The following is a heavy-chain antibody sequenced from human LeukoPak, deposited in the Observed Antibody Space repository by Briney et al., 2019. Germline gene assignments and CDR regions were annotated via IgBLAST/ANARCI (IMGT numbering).Heavy chain of an antibody. CDR3: ANLGHILDSVGDSDC. CDR2: LVVV. D-gene: IGHD4-23*01. Sequence: GGSLRLSCAASGFTFRTFVMSWVHQAPGKGLEWSQQLVVVSVRDRFTFYNSKNTLYLQMNSLRADDTAVYYCANLGHILDSVGDSDCWGQGTLVTASS. J-gene: IGHJ4*02. V-gene: IGHV3-23*01. CDR1: GFTFRTFV.